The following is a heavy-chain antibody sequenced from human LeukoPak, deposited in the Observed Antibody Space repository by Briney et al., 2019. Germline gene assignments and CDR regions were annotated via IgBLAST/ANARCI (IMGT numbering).Heavy chain of an antibody. J-gene: IGHJ4*02. Sequence: SETLSLTCAVYGGSFSGYYWSWIRQPPGKGLEWIGEINHSGSTNYNPSLKSRVTISVDTSKNQFSLKLSSVAAADTAVFYCTRDLAGHFGGFYFDYWGQGTLVTVSS. V-gene: IGHV4-34*01. D-gene: IGHD2-21*01. CDR3: TRDLAGHFGGFYFDY. CDR2: INHSGST. CDR1: GGSFSGYY.